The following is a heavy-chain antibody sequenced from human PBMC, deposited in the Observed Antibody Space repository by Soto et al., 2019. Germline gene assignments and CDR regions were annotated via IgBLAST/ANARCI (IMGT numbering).Heavy chain of an antibody. CDR1: GFTFSDFA. CDR2: ITGSGDYK. CDR3: AKAKGVAASGTSQRPFDY. J-gene: IGHJ4*02. Sequence: EVELLESGGGFVQPGESLRITCGASGFTFSDFAMNWVRQAPGKGLEWVSIITGSGDYKYYAESVKGRFAISRDNSKNTLSLQMNSLRADDTAVYYCAKAKGVAASGTSQRPFDYWGQGALVTVSS. V-gene: IGHV3-23*01. D-gene: IGHD6-19*01.